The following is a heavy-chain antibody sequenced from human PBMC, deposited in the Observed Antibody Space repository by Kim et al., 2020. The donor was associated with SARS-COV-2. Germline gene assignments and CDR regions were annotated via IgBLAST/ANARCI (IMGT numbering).Heavy chain of an antibody. CDR1: GGSISHYY. J-gene: IGHJ5*02. CDR2: IYYTGDT. V-gene: IGHV4-59*01. Sequence: SETLSLTCTVSGGSISHYYWNWIRQPPGKGLEWIGYIYYTGDTIYNPSFKSRVTISVDTSNNQFSLRLRSMTAADTAVYYCARGFTTTGSSCPHFDPWGQGTLVTVSS. CDR3: ARGFTTTGSSCPHFDP. D-gene: IGHD6-13*01.